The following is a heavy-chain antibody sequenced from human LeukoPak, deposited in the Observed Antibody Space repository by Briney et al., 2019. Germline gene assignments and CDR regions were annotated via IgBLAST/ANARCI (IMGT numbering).Heavy chain of an antibody. V-gene: IGHV4-59*01. CDR3: ARDQDYGDYGGYAFDI. J-gene: IGHJ3*02. CDR2: IYYSGST. CDR1: GGSISSYY. Sequence: SETLSLTCTVSGGSISSYYWSWIRQPPGKGLEWIGYIYYSGSTNYNPSLKSRVTTSVDTSKNQFSLKLSSVTAADTAVYYCARDQDYGDYGGYAFDIWGQGTMVTVSS. D-gene: IGHD4-17*01.